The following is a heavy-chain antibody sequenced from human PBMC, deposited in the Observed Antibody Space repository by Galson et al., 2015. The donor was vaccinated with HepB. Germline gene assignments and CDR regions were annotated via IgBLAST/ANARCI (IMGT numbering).Heavy chain of an antibody. CDR3: ARGECSGGSCYSYYYYYYGMDV. CDR2: IKQDGSEK. D-gene: IGHD2-15*01. V-gene: IGHV3-7*01. Sequence: SLRLSRAASGFTFSSYSMNWVRQAPGKGLEWVANIKQDGSEKYYVDSVKGRFTISRDNAKNSLYLQMNSLRAEDTAVYYCARGECSGGSCYSYYYYYYGMDVWGQGTTVTVSS. J-gene: IGHJ6*02. CDR1: GFTFSSYS.